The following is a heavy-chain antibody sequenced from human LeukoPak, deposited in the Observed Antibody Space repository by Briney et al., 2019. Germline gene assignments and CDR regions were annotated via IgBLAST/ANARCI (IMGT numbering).Heavy chain of an antibody. CDR2: ISNSGNTI. CDR1: GFTFGDYH. Sequence: GGSLRLSCAASGFTFGDYHMSWIRQAPGKGLEWVSYISNSGNTIKEADSVKGRFTISRDNAQNSLFLQMKSLRAEDTAAYYCARYRVITNDYFDSWGQGTLVTVSS. J-gene: IGHJ4*02. CDR3: ARYRVITNDYFDS. D-gene: IGHD3-16*01. V-gene: IGHV3-11*01.